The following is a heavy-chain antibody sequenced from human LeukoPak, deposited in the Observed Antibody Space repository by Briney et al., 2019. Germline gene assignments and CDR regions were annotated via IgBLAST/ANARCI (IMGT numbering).Heavy chain of an antibody. CDR3: ARGDGTTHLTFDY. Sequence: SETLSLTCTVSGYSISSGYYWGWIRQPPGKGLEWIGSIYHSGSTYYNPSLKSRVTISVDTSKNQFSLKLSSVTAADTAVYYCARGDGTTHLTFDYWGQGTLVSVSS. J-gene: IGHJ4*02. V-gene: IGHV4-38-2*02. CDR1: GYSISSGYY. D-gene: IGHD1-7*01. CDR2: IYHSGST.